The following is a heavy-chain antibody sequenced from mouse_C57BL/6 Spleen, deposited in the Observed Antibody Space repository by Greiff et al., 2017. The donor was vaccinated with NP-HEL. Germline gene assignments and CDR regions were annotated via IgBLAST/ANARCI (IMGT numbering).Heavy chain of an antibody. CDR3: ARPDGYYYAMDY. Sequence: QVQLKQPGAELVKPGASVKLSCKASGYTFTSYWMHWVKQRPGQGLEWIGMIHPNSGSTNYNEKFKSKATLTVDKSSSTAYMQLSSLTSEDSAVYYCARPDGYYYAMDYWGQGTSVTVSS. D-gene: IGHD2-3*01. CDR2: IHPNSGST. J-gene: IGHJ4*01. CDR1: GYTFTSYW. V-gene: IGHV1-64*01.